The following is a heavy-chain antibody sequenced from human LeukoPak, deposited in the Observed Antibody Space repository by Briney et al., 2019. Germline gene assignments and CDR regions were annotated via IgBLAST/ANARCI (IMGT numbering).Heavy chain of an antibody. D-gene: IGHD5-18*01. Sequence: SETLSLTCAVYGGSFSGYYWSWIRQPPGKGLEWIGEINHSRSTNYNPSLRGRVTISVDTPKNQFSLKLSSVTAAETAVYYCAREGRYRYGYNEYHLYMDIWGKGTTVTVSS. J-gene: IGHJ6*03. CDR2: INHSRST. CDR1: GGSFSGYY. CDR3: AREGRYRYGYNEYHLYMDI. V-gene: IGHV4-34*01.